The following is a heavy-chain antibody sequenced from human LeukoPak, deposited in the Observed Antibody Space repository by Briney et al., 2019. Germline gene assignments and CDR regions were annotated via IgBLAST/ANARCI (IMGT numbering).Heavy chain of an antibody. Sequence: ASVKVSCKASGYTFTSYAMHWVRQAPGQSLEWMGWINAGNGNTKHSQKFQGRVTITRDTSASTAYMELSSLRSEDTAVYYCARDRWAYGHFDYWGQGTLVTVSS. J-gene: IGHJ4*02. CDR1: GYTFTSYA. CDR2: INAGNGNT. CDR3: ARDRWAYGHFDY. V-gene: IGHV1-3*01. D-gene: IGHD4-17*01.